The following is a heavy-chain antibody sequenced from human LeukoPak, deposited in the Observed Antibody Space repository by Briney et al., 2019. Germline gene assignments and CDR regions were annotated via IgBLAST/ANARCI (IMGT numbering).Heavy chain of an antibody. D-gene: IGHD2-2*01. V-gene: IGHV1-18*01. CDR2: ISAYNGHT. J-gene: IGHJ6*03. CDR3: ARNQLPYYYVDV. CDR1: GYTFTSYG. Sequence: ASVKVSCKASGYTFTSYGISWVRQAPGQGLEWMGWISAYNGHTNYAQKLQGRVTMTTDTSTSTAYMELRSLRSDDTAVYYCARNQLPYYYVDVWGKGTTVTVSS.